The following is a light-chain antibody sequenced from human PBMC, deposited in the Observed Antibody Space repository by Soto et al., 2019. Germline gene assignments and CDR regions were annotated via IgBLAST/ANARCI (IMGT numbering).Light chain of an antibody. CDR3: CSYAGSYTWV. V-gene: IGLV2-11*01. Sequence: QSALTQPRSVSGSPGQSVTISCTGTSSDVGGYNYVSWYQQHPDKPPKLMIYDVSKRPSGVPDRFSGSKSGKTASLTISGLQAEDEADYYCCSYAGSYTWVFGGGTKLTVL. CDR2: DVS. J-gene: IGLJ2*01. CDR1: SSDVGGYNY.